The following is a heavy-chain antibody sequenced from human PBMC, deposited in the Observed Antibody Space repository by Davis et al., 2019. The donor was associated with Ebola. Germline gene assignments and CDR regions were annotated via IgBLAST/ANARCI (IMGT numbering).Heavy chain of an antibody. Sequence: GESLKISCAASGFTFSSYSMNWVRQAPGKGLEWVSSISSSSSYIYYADSVKGRFTISRDNAKNSLYLQMNSLRAEDTAVYYCARDSLGVRGVKVVYWGQGTLVTVSS. CDR3: ARDSLGVRGVKVVY. D-gene: IGHD3-10*01. J-gene: IGHJ4*02. V-gene: IGHV3-21*01. CDR2: ISSSSSYI. CDR1: GFTFSSYS.